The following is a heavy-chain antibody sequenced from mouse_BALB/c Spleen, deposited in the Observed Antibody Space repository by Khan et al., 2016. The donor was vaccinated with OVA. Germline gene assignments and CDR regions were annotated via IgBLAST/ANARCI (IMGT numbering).Heavy chain of an antibody. D-gene: IGHD1-2*01. CDR2: ISYSGST. J-gene: IGHJ2*01. Sequence: EVQLVESGPGLVQPSQSLSLTCTATGYSITSCYSWTLIRHFPRNKLEWIGYISYSGSTNYKPTLKSRISITRDTAKNQFYLQLNSVTSEDTATNSCDKTARIKLWGQGTTLTVSS. CDR3: DKTARIKL. V-gene: IGHV3-2*02. CDR1: GYSITSCYS.